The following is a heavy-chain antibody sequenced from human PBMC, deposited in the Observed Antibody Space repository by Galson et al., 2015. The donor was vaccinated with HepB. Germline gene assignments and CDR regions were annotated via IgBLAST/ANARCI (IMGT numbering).Heavy chain of an antibody. Sequence: SGAEVKKPGESLKTSCKGSGYSFTRYWIGWVRQMPGKGLEWMGIIYPGDSDTRYSPSFQGHVTISADKSITTAYLQWSSLKASDTAMYYCASRHSYFRSGTWYNVSDYWGQGTLVTVSS. CDR1: GYSFTRYW. V-gene: IGHV5-51*01. D-gene: IGHD3-10*01. CDR3: ASRHSYFRSGTWYNVSDY. J-gene: IGHJ4*02. CDR2: IYPGDSDT.